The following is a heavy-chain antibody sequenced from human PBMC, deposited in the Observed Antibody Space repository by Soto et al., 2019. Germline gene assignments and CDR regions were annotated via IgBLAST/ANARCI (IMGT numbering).Heavy chain of an antibody. J-gene: IGHJ6*02. CDR1: GGTFSSHS. V-gene: IGHV1-69*01. CDR2: IIAIFGPA. D-gene: IGHD1-1*01. Sequence: QVQLVQSGAEVKKPGSSVKVSCKSSGGTFSSHSINWVRQAPGQGLEWMGGIIAIFGPANFAKKFKGRVTIPADESTTTAYMELSSLTSEDTAVYYCATGSFTSTGGRIGYHYNAMDVWGQGTTVTVPS. CDR3: ATGSFTSTGGRIGYHYNAMDV.